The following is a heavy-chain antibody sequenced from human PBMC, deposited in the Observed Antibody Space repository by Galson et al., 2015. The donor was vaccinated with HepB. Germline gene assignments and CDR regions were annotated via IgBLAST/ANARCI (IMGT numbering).Heavy chain of an antibody. Sequence: SLRLSCAASGFTVSSNYMSWVRQAPGKGLEWVSVIYSGGSTYYADSVKGRFTISRDNSKNTLYLQMNSLRAEDTAVYYCARDWGDSSGWYSHNRFDYWGQGTLVTVSS. CDR1: GFTVSSNY. CDR2: IYSGGST. D-gene: IGHD6-19*01. V-gene: IGHV3-66*01. CDR3: ARDWGDSSGWYSHNRFDY. J-gene: IGHJ4*02.